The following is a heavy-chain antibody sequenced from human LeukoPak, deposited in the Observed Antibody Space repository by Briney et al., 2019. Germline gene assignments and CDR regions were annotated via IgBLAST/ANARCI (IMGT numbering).Heavy chain of an antibody. CDR2: IIPILGTA. CDR1: GGTFSSYA. CDR3: AREGYSYGYFLGHYYYYMDV. J-gene: IGHJ6*03. Sequence: SVKVSCKASGGTFSSYAISWVRQAPGQGLEWMGGIIPILGTANYAQKFQGRVTITADKSTSTAYMELSSLRSEDTAVYYCAREGYSYGYFLGHYYYYMDVWGKGTTVTVSS. D-gene: IGHD5-18*01. V-gene: IGHV1-69*06.